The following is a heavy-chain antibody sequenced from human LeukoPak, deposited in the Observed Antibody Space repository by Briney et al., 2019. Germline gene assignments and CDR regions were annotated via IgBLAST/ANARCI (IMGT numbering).Heavy chain of an antibody. CDR1: GGTFSSYA. CDR3: ARENGYDILTGYYLRYFDY. D-gene: IGHD3-9*01. Sequence: SVKVSCKASGGTFSSYAISWVRQAPGQGLEWMGGIIPIFGTANYAQKFQGRVTITADKSTSTAYMELSSLRSEDTAVYYCARENGYDILTGYYLRYFDYWGQGTLVTVTT. J-gene: IGHJ4*02. CDR2: IIPIFGTA. V-gene: IGHV1-69*06.